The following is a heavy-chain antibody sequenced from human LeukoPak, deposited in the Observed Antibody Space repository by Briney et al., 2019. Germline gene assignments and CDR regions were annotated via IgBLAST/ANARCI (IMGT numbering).Heavy chain of an antibody. Sequence: PGGSLRLSCAASGFTFSSYSMNWVRQAPGKGLEWVSSISSSSSYIYYADSVKGRFTISRDNAKNSLYLQMNSLRAEDTAVYYCARGSGTISAFDIWGQGTMVTVSS. CDR2: ISSSSSYI. V-gene: IGHV3-21*01. J-gene: IGHJ3*02. CDR3: ARGSGTISAFDI. D-gene: IGHD1-7*01. CDR1: GFTFSSYS.